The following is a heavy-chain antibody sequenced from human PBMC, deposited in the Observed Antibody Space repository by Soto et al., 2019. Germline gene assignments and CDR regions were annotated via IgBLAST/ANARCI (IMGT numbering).Heavy chain of an antibody. CDR2: ISLDGTIK. D-gene: IGHD1-1*01. Sequence: QVQLVESGGGVVQPGRSLRLSCTASGFTYTTNAMHWVRQAPGKGLEWVAIISLDGTIKYYADSVKGRFTIYRDTSKNTLYLQMNSLGPEDTAVYYCARDGRWNLDFWGQGTLVTVSS. J-gene: IGHJ4*02. CDR3: ARDGRWNLDF. V-gene: IGHV3-30-3*01. CDR1: GFTYTTNA.